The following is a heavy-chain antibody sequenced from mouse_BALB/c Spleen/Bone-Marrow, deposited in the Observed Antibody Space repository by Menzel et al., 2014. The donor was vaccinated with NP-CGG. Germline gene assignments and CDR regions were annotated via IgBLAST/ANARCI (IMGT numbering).Heavy chain of an antibody. Sequence: VKLVESGPGLVAPSPCLSITCTVSGFSFTSYGVHWVRQPPGKGLEWLGVIWAGGSTNYNSALMSRLSISKDNSKSQVFLKMNSLQTDDTTEYYCAGPYPRYFAMDYWGQGTSGTSSS. V-gene: IGHV2-9*02. CDR1: GFSFTSYG. CDR3: AGPYPRYFAMDY. D-gene: IGHD5-1-1*01. J-gene: IGHJ4*01. CDR2: IWAGGST.